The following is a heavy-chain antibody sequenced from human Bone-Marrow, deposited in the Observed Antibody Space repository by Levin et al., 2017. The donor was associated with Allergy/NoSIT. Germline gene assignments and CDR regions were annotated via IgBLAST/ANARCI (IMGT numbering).Heavy chain of an antibody. CDR2: INPNSGGT. Sequence: ASVKVSCKASGYTFTGYYMHWVRQAPGQGLEWMGRINPNSGGTNYAQKFQGRVTMTRDTSISTAYMELSRLRSDDTAVYYCARGTTIVATIRDFDYWGQGTLVTVSS. V-gene: IGHV1-2*06. CDR1: GYTFTGYY. J-gene: IGHJ4*02. D-gene: IGHD5-12*01. CDR3: ARGTTIVATIRDFDY.